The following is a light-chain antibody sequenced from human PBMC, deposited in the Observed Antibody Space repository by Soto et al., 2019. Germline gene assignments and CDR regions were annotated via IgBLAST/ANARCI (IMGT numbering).Light chain of an antibody. CDR2: EVS. V-gene: IGLV2-23*02. Sequence: QSALTQPASVSGSPGQSITISCTGTSSDIGTYNFVSWYQQRPGKAPEFIIYEVSKRPTGVSNRFSGSKSGNTASLTISGLQAEDEADYYCCSYADIRSVVFGGGTKLT. CDR3: CSYADIRSVV. J-gene: IGLJ2*01. CDR1: SSDIGTYNF.